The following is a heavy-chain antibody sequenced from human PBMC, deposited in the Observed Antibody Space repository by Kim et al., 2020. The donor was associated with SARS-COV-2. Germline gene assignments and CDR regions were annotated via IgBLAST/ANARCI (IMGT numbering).Heavy chain of an antibody. CDR3: AREKWYLLVGGVDY. J-gene: IGHJ4*02. D-gene: IGHD2-2*01. V-gene: IGHV3-30-3*01. CDR2: ISYEGSNK. CDR1: GFTFSSYA. Sequence: GGSLRLSCAASGFTFSSYAMHWVRQAPGKGLEWVAVISYEGSNKYYADSVKGRFTISRDNSKNTLYLQMNSLRAEDTAVYYCAREKWYLLVGGVDYWGQGTLVTVSS.